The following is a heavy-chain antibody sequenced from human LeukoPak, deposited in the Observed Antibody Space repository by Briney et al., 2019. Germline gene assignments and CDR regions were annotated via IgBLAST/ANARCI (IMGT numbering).Heavy chain of an antibody. D-gene: IGHD3-22*01. Sequence: PGGSLRLSCAASGFTFSSYAMSWVRQAPGKGLEWVSAISGSGGSTYYADSVEGRFTISRDNSKNTLYLQMNSLRAEDTAVYYCANDPTYYYDSSGKGYWGQGTLVTVSS. CDR2: ISGSGGST. J-gene: IGHJ4*02. CDR1: GFTFSSYA. V-gene: IGHV3-23*01. CDR3: ANDPTYYYDSSGKGY.